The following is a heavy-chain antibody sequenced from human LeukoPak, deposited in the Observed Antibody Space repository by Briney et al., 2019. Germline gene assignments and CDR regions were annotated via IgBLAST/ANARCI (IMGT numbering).Heavy chain of an antibody. Sequence: PSETLSLTCTVSGGSISSSSYYWGWIRQPPGKGLEWIGSIYYSGSTYYNPSLKSRVTISVDTSKNQFSLKLSSVTAADTAVYYCARDREDYYDSSGYFTSTFDYWGQGTLVTVSS. V-gene: IGHV4-39*02. CDR3: ARDREDYYDSSGYFTSTFDY. CDR1: GGSISSSSYY. J-gene: IGHJ4*02. D-gene: IGHD3-22*01. CDR2: IYYSGST.